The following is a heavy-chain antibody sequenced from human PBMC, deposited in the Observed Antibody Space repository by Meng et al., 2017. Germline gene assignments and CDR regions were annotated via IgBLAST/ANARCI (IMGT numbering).Heavy chain of an antibody. J-gene: IGHJ4*02. D-gene: IGHD3-3*01. CDR1: GYTFTSYA. V-gene: IGHV1-3*01. CDR2: INAGNGNT. CDR3: ATTLNYDFWSGFYY. Sequence: QLVRSVAEGKKPGAAVKVSCKAPGYTFTSYAMHWVRQAPGQRLEWMGWINAGNGNTKYSQKFQGRVTITRDTSASTAYMELRSLRFEDTAVYYCATTLNYDFWSGFYYWGQGTLVTVSS.